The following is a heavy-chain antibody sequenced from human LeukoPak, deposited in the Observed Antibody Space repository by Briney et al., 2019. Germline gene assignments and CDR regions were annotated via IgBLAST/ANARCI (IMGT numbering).Heavy chain of an antibody. CDR2: ISWNSGSI. J-gene: IGHJ3*02. Sequence: GGSLRLSCAASGFTFDDYAMHWVRQAPGKGLEWVSGISWNSGSIGYADSVKSRFTISRDNAKNSLYLQMNSLRAEDTALYYCAKGRDYYDSSGYRVAFDIWGQGTMVTVSS. D-gene: IGHD3-22*01. CDR1: GFTFDDYA. V-gene: IGHV3-9*01. CDR3: AKGRDYYDSSGYRVAFDI.